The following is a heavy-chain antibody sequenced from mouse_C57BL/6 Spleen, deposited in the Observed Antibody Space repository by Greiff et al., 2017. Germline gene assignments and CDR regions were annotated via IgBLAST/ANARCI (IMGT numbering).Heavy chain of an antibody. CDR3: ASPYYGSSSFAY. Sequence: EVQLVESGGGLVKPGGSLKLSCAASGFTFSSYTMSWVRQTPEKRLAWVATISGGGGNTYYPDSVKGRFTISRDNAKNTLYLQMSSLRSEDTALYYCASPYYGSSSFAYWGQGTLVTVSA. CDR1: GFTFSSYT. J-gene: IGHJ3*01. CDR2: ISGGGGNT. V-gene: IGHV5-9*01. D-gene: IGHD1-1*01.